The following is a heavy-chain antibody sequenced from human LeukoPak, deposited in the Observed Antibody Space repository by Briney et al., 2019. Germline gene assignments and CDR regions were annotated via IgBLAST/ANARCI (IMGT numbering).Heavy chain of an antibody. Sequence: SETLSLTCTVSGGSISSYSWSWIRQPPGKGLEWIGYIYYSGNTNYNPSLKSRVTISIDTSKKQFSLKLSSVTAADTAVYYCARQGSIVVVPASRFDPWGQGTLVTVSS. V-gene: IGHV4-59*08. CDR2: IYYSGNT. CDR1: GGSISSYS. J-gene: IGHJ5*02. D-gene: IGHD2-2*01. CDR3: ARQGSIVVVPASRFDP.